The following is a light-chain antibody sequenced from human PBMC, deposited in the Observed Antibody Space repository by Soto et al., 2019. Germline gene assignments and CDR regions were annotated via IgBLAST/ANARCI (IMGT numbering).Light chain of an antibody. V-gene: IGLV1-40*01. J-gene: IGLJ3*02. CDR1: SSNIGLGYD. CDR3: QSHDSSLSGYWV. Sequence: QSALTQPPSVSGAPGQRVTISCTGSSSNIGLGYDVHWYQQLPGTAPKLLIYGNSNRPSGVPDRFSGSKSGTSASLVITGLRAEDEADYYCQSHDSSLSGYWVFGGGTKLTVL. CDR2: GNS.